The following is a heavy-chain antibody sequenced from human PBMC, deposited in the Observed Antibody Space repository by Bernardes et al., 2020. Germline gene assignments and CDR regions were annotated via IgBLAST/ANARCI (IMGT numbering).Heavy chain of an antibody. CDR3: ARALYSSNWFSIDS. D-gene: IGHD6-13*01. J-gene: IGHJ4*02. CDR2: IHKIGTT. Sequence: SEPLSLTCSVSGGSISSYYWSWIRQPPGKGLEWMGYIHKIGTTNYNPSLNSRVIISLDTSKNQFSLKLSSVTAADTAIYYCARALYSSNWFSIDSWGQGTLVTVSS. V-gene: IGHV4-59*13. CDR1: GGSISSYY.